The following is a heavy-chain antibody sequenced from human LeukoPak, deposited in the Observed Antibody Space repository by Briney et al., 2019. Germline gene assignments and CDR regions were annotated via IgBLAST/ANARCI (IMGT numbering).Heavy chain of an antibody. Sequence: SETLSLTCTVSGGSISTYYWSWIRQPPGKVLEWIGYISNSGSTNYNPSLKSRVTISVDTSKNQLSLKLSSVTAADTAVYHCVRLQPNTGEWAFDIWGQGTMVSVSS. CDR2: ISNSGST. J-gene: IGHJ3*02. CDR3: VRLQPNTGEWAFDI. V-gene: IGHV4-59*01. D-gene: IGHD1-1*01. CDR1: GGSISTYY.